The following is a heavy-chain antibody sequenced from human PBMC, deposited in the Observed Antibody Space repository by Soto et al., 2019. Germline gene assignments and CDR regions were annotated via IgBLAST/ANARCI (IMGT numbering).Heavy chain of an antibody. V-gene: IGHV4-39*01. CDR3: ANLSDDYSTTGY. J-gene: IGHJ4*02. CDR1: GGSISSSSYY. Sequence: SETLSLTCTVSGGSISSSSYYWGWIRQPPGKGLEWIGSIYYSGSTYYNPSLKSRVTISVDTSKNQFSLKLSSVTAADTAVYYCANLSDDYSTTGYWGQGTLVTVS. CDR2: IYYSGST. D-gene: IGHD4-4*01.